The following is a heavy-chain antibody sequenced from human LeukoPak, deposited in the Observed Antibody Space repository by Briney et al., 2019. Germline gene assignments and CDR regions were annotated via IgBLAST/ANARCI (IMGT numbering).Heavy chain of an antibody. J-gene: IGHJ5*02. CDR1: GGTFSSYA. Sequence: SVNVSCKASGGTFSSYAISWVRQAPGQGLEWMGGIIPIFGTANYAQKFQGRVTITADESTSTAYMELSSLRSEDTAVYYCARVWWPGITGTTGWFDPWGQGTLVTVSS. V-gene: IGHV1-69*13. D-gene: IGHD1-20*01. CDR2: IIPIFGTA. CDR3: ARVWWPGITGTTGWFDP.